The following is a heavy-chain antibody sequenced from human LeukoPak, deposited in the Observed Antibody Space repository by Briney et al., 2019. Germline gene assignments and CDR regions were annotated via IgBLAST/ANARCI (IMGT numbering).Heavy chain of an antibody. V-gene: IGHV3-30*19. CDR3: ARATFGELDDWFDP. J-gene: IGHJ5*02. CDR1: GFTFSSSG. D-gene: IGHD3-10*02. CDR2: ISYDGSNK. Sequence: GGSLRLSCAASGFTFSSSGMHWVRQAPGKGLEWVAVISYDGSNKYYADSVKGRFTISRDNSKSTLYLQMNSLRAEDTAVYYCARATFGELDDWFDPWGQGTLVTVSS.